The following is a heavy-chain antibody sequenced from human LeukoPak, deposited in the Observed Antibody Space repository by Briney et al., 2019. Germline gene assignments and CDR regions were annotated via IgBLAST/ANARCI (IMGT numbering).Heavy chain of an antibody. CDR1: GFTFSSYS. CDR3: AKAHPRGYYDSSGRSYYMDV. D-gene: IGHD3-22*01. V-gene: IGHV3-23*01. Sequence: GGSLRLSCAASGFTFSSYSMSWVRQAPGKGLEWVSAISGSGGSTYYADSVKGRFTISRDNSKNTLYLQMNSLRAEDTAVYYCAKAHPRGYYDSSGRSYYMDVWGKGTTVTVSS. J-gene: IGHJ6*03. CDR2: ISGSGGST.